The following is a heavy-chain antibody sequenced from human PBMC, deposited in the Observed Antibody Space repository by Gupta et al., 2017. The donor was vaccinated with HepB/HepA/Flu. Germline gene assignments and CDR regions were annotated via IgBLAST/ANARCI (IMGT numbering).Heavy chain of an antibody. J-gene: IGHJ3*02. Sequence: QVHLQGSGPGLVKPSATLPLTCTVSGGSIINYYWRWIRPPPGKGLEWIGFIDYSGSTTYNPSLQSRVTISVDTSKNEFSLKLSSVTAADTAVYYCAREHSAVGPGAPRGGFDIWGQGTLVTVSS. V-gene: IGHV4-59*01. CDR2: IDYSGST. CDR1: GGSIINYY. D-gene: IGHD4/OR15-4a*01. CDR3: AREHSAVGPGAPRGGFDI.